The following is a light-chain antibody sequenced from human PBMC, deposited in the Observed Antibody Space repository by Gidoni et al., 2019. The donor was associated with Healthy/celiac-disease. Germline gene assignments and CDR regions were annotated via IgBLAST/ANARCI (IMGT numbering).Light chain of an antibody. CDR1: QGIRND. J-gene: IGKJ1*01. Sequence: ALQMTQSPSPLSASVGDRVTITCRASQGIRNDLGWYQQKPGKAPKLLIYAASSLQSGVPSRFSGSGSGTDFTLTISYLQPEDFATYFCLQDYNYPWTFGQGTKVEIK. V-gene: IGKV1-6*01. CDR2: AAS. CDR3: LQDYNYPWT.